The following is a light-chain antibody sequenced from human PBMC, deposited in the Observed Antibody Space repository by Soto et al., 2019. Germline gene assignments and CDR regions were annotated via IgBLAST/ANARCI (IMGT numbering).Light chain of an antibody. V-gene: IGKV1-39*01. Sequence: DIQMTQSPSSLSASVGDRVTITCRASQSISSYLNWYQQKPGKAPKLLIYAASSLQSGVPSRFSGSGSRTDVSLTISSLHPEDFATYYCQQSYSTPGTFGEGTKVEIK. J-gene: IGKJ1*01. CDR3: QQSYSTPGT. CDR1: QSISSY. CDR2: AAS.